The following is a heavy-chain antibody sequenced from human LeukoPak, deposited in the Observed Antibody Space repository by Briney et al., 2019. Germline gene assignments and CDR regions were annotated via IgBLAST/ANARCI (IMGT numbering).Heavy chain of an antibody. CDR3: ARDSEYYGSGSYYGNYYYYYMDV. CDR2: ISGYNGNT. V-gene: IGHV1-18*01. D-gene: IGHD3-10*01. CDR1: GYTFTTYG. Sequence: ASVKVSCKASGYTFTTYGISWVRQAPGQGLEWMGWISGYNGNTNYAQKFQGRVTMTTDTSTTTAYMDVRSLRSDDTAVYYCARDSEYYGSGSYYGNYYYYYMDVWGKGTTVTISS. J-gene: IGHJ6*03.